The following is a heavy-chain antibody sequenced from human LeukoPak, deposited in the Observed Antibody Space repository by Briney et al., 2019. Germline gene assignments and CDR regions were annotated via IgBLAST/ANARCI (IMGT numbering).Heavy chain of an antibody. CDR3: ARASSGSYAFPFDY. V-gene: IGHV4-59*12. Sequence: SETLSLTCTVSGGSISSYYWSWIRQPPGKGLEWIGYIYYSGSTNYNPSLKSRVTISVDTSKNQFSLKLSSVTAADTAVYYCARASSGSYAFPFDYWGQGTLVTVSS. D-gene: IGHD1-26*01. CDR1: GGSISSYY. J-gene: IGHJ4*02. CDR2: IYYSGST.